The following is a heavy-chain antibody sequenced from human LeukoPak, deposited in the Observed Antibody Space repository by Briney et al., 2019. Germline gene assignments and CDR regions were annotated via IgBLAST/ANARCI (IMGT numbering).Heavy chain of an antibody. CDR1: GYTFTDYY. J-gene: IGHJ5*02. CDR2: INPDSGGT. D-gene: IGHD5-12*01. V-gene: IGHV1-2*02. Sequence: ASVKVSCKASGYTFTDYYIHWVRQAPGQGLEWMGWINPDSGGTNYAQKYQGRVTMTRDTSITTVYVELSRLRSDDTAVFYCTREARAGNWFDPWGQGTLVTVSS. CDR3: TREARAGNWFDP.